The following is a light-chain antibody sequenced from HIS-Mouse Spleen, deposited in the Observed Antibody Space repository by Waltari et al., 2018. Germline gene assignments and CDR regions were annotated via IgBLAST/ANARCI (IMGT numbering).Light chain of an antibody. J-gene: IGLJ2*01. CDR2: KAS. Sequence: SYELTQPPSVSVSPGQTARITCSGDALPKQYAYWYQQKPGQAPVLVIYKASERPSGIPERFSGSSSGTTVTLTISGVQAEDEADYYCQSADSSGTYVVFGGGTKLTVL. V-gene: IGLV3-25*03. CDR3: QSADSSGTYVV. CDR1: ALPKQY.